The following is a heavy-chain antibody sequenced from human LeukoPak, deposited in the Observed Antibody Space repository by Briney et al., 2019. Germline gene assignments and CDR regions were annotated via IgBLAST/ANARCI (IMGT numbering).Heavy chain of an antibody. D-gene: IGHD6-19*01. CDR3: ARGKSSVWPVGLCMDV. CDR2: INPSAGTT. V-gene: IGHV1-46*01. CDR1: GYTFTSYY. J-gene: IGHJ6*02. Sequence: GASVEVSCKASGYTFTSYYMHWVRQAPGQGLEWMGLINPSAGTTTYAQKFQGRVTGTRDTSTSTVYMDLSSLKSEDTAVYYCARGKSSVWPVGLCMDVWGQGTTVTVSS.